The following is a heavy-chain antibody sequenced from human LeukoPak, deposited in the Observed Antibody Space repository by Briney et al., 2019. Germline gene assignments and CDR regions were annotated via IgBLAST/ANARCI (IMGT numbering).Heavy chain of an antibody. Sequence: GGSLRLSCTASGFTFGDYAMTWVRQAPGKGLEWVGFIRSKIYGGTPEYAASVKGRFTISRDDSKGIAYPQMNSLKTEDTAVYYCTRDQTPYYWGQGTLVTVSS. J-gene: IGHJ4*02. CDR3: TRDQTPYY. CDR2: IRSKIYGGTP. CDR1: GFTFGDYA. V-gene: IGHV3-49*04.